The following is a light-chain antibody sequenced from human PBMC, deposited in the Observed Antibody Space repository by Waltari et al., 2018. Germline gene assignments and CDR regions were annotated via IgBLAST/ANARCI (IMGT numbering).Light chain of an antibody. CDR1: KLGDKY. Sequence: SYELTQPPSVSVSPGQTASITCSGDKLGDKYACWYQQKPGQSPVLVIYRDSKRPSGIPERFSGSNSGNTATLTISGTQAMDEADYYCQAWDAEGVFGGGTKLTVL. V-gene: IGLV3-1*01. J-gene: IGLJ3*02. CDR2: RDS. CDR3: QAWDAEGV.